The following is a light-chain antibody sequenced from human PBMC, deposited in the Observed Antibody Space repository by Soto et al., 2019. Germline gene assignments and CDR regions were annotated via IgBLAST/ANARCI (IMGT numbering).Light chain of an antibody. CDR3: QAYDSSLRGWV. CDR1: SSNIGAGYN. CDR2: HNN. Sequence: QSALTQPPSVSGAPGQRVTISCTGSSSNIGAGYNVHWYQQLPGTAPRLLIYHNNKRPSGVPDRFSGSNSGTSASLAITGLQADDEADYYCQAYDSSLRGWVFGGGTKVTVL. V-gene: IGLV1-40*01. J-gene: IGLJ3*02.